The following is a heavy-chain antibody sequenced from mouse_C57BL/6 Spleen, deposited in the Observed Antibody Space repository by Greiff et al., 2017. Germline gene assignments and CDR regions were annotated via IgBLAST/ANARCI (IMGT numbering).Heavy chain of an antibody. CDR3: VCKNYGSSCPFDY. CDR1: GYTFTSYW. V-gene: IGHV1-69*01. CDR2: IDPSDSYT. J-gene: IGHJ2*01. D-gene: IGHD1-1*01. Sequence: QVQLQQPGAELVMPGASVKLSCKASGYTFTSYWMHWVKQRPGQGLEWIGEIDPSDSYTNDNQKFKGKSTLTVDKSSSTAYMQLSSLTSEDSAVYYCVCKNYGSSCPFDYWGQGTTLTVSS.